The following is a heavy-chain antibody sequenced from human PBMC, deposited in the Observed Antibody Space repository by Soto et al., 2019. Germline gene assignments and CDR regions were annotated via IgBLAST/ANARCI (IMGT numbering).Heavy chain of an antibody. CDR3: ARDQYSGYDFAL. CDR1: GASIAGGSYY. CDR2: SPPRGRP. J-gene: IGHJ5*02. D-gene: IGHD5-12*01. Sequence: QVQLRESGPGLVKPSQTLLLTCSVSGASIAGGSYYWSWLRQPPGKGLGWIGYSPPRGRPFYTPSLASRSTISSDTSKNQLSLQSTSVTAADTAVYYCARDQYSGYDFALWGQGTLVTVSS. V-gene: IGHV4-30-4*01.